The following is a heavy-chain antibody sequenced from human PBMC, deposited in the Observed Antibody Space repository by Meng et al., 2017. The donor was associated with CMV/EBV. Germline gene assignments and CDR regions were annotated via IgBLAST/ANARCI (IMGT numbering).Heavy chain of an antibody. CDR3: AKDLIRGYSYGSFWYFDL. CDR1: FGSYG. Sequence: FGSYGVHWGRQAPGKGLEWVAVISYDGSNKYYADSVKGRFTISRDNSKNTLYLQMNSLRAENTAVYYCAKDLIRGYSYGSFWYFDLWGRGTLVTVSS. CDR2: ISYDGSNK. J-gene: IGHJ2*01. D-gene: IGHD5-18*01. V-gene: IGHV3-30*18.